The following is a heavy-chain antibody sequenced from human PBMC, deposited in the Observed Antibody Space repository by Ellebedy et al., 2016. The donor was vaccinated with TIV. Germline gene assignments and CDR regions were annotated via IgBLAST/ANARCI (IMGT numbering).Heavy chain of an antibody. J-gene: IGHJ3*02. CDR3: ARDMGWGNERINDAFDI. Sequence: PGGSLRLSCAASGFTFSTYWMGWVRQAAGKGLEWVANTKQDGSEKYYVDSVMGRFTISRDNAKNSLYLQMNSLRVEDTALYYCARDMGWGNERINDAFDIWGQGTTVTVSS. D-gene: IGHD7-27*01. CDR2: TKQDGSEK. V-gene: IGHV3-7*01. CDR1: GFTFSTYW.